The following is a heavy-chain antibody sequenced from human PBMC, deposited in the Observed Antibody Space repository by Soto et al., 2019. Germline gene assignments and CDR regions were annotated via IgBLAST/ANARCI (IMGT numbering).Heavy chain of an antibody. V-gene: IGHV3-66*01. CDR3: AKWTCSGGSCYFDY. CDR1: EFTVSNNY. J-gene: IGHJ4*02. Sequence: SGGSLRLSCAASEFTVSNNYITWVRQAPGKGLEWVSIIYSGGSTYYADSVKGRFTISRDNSKNTLYVQMNSLRAEDTAVYYCAKWTCSGGSCYFDYWGQGTLVTVSS. D-gene: IGHD2-15*01. CDR2: IYSGGST.